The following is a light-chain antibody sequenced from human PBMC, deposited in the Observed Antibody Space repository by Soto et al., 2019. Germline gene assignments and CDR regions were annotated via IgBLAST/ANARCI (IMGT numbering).Light chain of an antibody. Sequence: QSVLTQPASVSGSPGQSITISCTGTRSDVGGYNFVSWYQQHPGKAPELLIYDVNNRPSGVSSRFSGSKSGSTAFLTISGLQVEDEADYYCNSYTRSSAPDYVFGTGTKVTVL. CDR1: RSDVGGYNF. J-gene: IGLJ1*01. CDR3: NSYTRSSAPDYV. CDR2: DVN. V-gene: IGLV2-14*01.